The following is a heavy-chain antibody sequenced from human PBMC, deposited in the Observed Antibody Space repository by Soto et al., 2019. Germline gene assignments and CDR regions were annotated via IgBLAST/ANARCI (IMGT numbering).Heavy chain of an antibody. CDR2: IYYSGNT. CDR1: GGSIRSGGYY. CDR3: ARDRLMATAGTARHYFGLDV. Sequence: SETLSLTCTVSGGSIRSGGYYWSWVRQNPRRGLEWIGNIYYSGNTYYNPSLKSRLAISVDTSKNQFSLNLSSVTAADTAVYYCARDRLMATAGTARHYFGLDVWGQGTTVTVSS. J-gene: IGHJ6*02. D-gene: IGHD5-18*01. V-gene: IGHV4-31*03.